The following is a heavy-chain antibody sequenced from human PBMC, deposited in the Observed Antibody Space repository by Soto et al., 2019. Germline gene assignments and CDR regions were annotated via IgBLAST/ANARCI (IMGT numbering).Heavy chain of an antibody. Sequence: PSETLSLTCTVSGGSISSYYWSWIRQPPGKGLEWIGYIYYSGSTNYNPSLKSRVTISVDTSKNQFSLKLSSVTAADTAVYYCARNPGSWVTTAPYYYYMDVWGKGTTVTVSS. D-gene: IGHD4-17*01. J-gene: IGHJ6*03. CDR1: GGSISSYY. V-gene: IGHV4-59*08. CDR3: ARNPGSWVTTAPYYYYMDV. CDR2: IYYSGST.